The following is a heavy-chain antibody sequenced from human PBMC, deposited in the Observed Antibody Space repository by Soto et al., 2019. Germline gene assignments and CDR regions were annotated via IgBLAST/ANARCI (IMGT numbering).Heavy chain of an antibody. CDR3: ARDERNNGYDLDV. Sequence: PGGSLRLSCAASGFTVISSYMTWVRQAPGKGLEWVSVLYSGGTTYYADSVKGRFTISRDNSKNTLYLQMNSLRAEDTAMYYCARDERNNGYDLDVWGQGTMVTVSS. CDR1: GFTVISSY. J-gene: IGHJ6*02. CDR2: LYSGGTT. V-gene: IGHV3-66*01. D-gene: IGHD1-1*01.